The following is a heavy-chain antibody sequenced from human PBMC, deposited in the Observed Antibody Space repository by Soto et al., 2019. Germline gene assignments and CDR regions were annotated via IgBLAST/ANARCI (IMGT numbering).Heavy chain of an antibody. V-gene: IGHV4-59*01. CDR1: GGSISSYY. J-gene: IGHJ4*02. CDR2: IYYSGST. D-gene: IGHD3-3*01. CDR3: ARASDFWSGYHVWDY. Sequence: SETLSLTCTVSGGSISSYYWSWIRQPPGKGLEWIGYIYYSGSTNYNPSLKSRVTISVDTSKNQFSLKLSSVTAADTAVYYCARASDFWSGYHVWDYWGQGTLVTVSS.